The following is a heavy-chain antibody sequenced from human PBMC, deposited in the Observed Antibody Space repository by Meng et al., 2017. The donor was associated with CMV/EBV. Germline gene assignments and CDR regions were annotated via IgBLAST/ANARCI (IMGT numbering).Heavy chain of an antibody. Sequence: GGSLRLSCAASGFTFSSYSMNWVRQAPGKGLEWVSSISGSSSYIYYADSVKGRFTISRDNAKNSLYLQMNSLRAEDTAVYYCARDEIAAAYYGMDVWGQGTTVTVSS. CDR1: GFTFSSYS. CDR2: ISGSSSYI. V-gene: IGHV3-21*01. J-gene: IGHJ6*02. D-gene: IGHD6-13*01. CDR3: ARDEIAAAYYGMDV.